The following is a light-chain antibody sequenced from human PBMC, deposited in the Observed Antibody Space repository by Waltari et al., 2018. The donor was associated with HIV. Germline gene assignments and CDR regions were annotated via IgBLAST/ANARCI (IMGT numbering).Light chain of an antibody. CDR2: TAS. CDR1: QSISSY. J-gene: IGKJ1*01. Sequence: DIQMTQSPSSLSASVGDRVTITCRASQSISSYLNWYQQKPGEAPKLLIYTASSLQSGGPSRFSGSGSGTDFTLTISSLQPEDFGTYYCQQSYNNPRAFGQGTKVEIK. CDR3: QQSYNNPRA. V-gene: IGKV1-39*01.